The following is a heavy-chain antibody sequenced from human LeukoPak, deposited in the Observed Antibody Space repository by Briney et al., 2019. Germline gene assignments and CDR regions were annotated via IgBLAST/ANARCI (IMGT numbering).Heavy chain of an antibody. D-gene: IGHD6-19*01. Sequence: SETLSLTCTVSGGSISSYYWSWIRQPPGKGLEWIGYIYYSRSTKYNPSLKSRVTISVDTSKNQFSLKLGSVTAADTAVYYCAREGYRSGWENYFDYWGQGTLVTVSS. CDR1: GGSISSYY. CDR2: IYYSRST. J-gene: IGHJ4*02. V-gene: IGHV4-59*01. CDR3: AREGYRSGWENYFDY.